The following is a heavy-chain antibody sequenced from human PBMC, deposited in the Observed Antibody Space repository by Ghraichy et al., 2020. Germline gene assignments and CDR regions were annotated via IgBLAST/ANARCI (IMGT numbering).Heavy chain of an antibody. J-gene: IGHJ4*02. D-gene: IGHD6-19*01. CDR2: IRGSGAST. Sequence: GGSLRLSCTASGFTLSNYGMSWVRQAPGKGLEWVASIRGSGASTYYVDSVKGRFTISRDNSKNTVNLQMSSLRAEDTAVYYCAKAYTSAWYYFDYWGQGTRVTVSS. V-gene: IGHV3-23*01. CDR3: AKAYTSAWYYFDY. CDR1: GFTLSNYG.